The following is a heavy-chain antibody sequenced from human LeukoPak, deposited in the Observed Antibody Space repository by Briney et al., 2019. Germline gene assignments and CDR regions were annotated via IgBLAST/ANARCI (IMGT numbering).Heavy chain of an antibody. Sequence: PSETLSLTCGVYGGSFSGYYWSWIRQPPGKGLEWIGEINHSGSTNYNPSLKSRVTISVVTSKNQFSLKLSSVTAADTAVYYCARGYSTSITNRGQGTLVTVSS. CDR3: ARGYSTSITN. D-gene: IGHD2-2*01. J-gene: IGHJ4*02. CDR1: GGSFSGYY. V-gene: IGHV4-34*01. CDR2: INHSGST.